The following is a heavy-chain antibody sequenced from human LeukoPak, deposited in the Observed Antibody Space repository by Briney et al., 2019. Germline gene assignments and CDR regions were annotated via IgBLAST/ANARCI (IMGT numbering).Heavy chain of an antibody. V-gene: IGHV4-4*07. D-gene: IGHD2-15*01. J-gene: IGHJ4*02. Sequence: SETLSLTCTVSGGSISSYYWSWIRQPAGKGLEWIGRIYTSGSTSYIPSLKSRVTMSVDTSKNQFSLKLSSVTAADTAVYYCARGNTLCSGGSCSTNIDYWGQGTLVTVSS. CDR1: GGSISSYY. CDR3: ARGNTLCSGGSCSTNIDY. CDR2: IYTSGST.